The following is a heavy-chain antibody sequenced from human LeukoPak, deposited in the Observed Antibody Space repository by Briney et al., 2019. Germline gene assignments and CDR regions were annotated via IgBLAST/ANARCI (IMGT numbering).Heavy chain of an antibody. D-gene: IGHD2-2*01. CDR2: INSDGSST. Sequence: GESLKISCAASGFTFSSYWMHWVRQAPGKGLVWVSRINSDGSSTSYADSVKGRFTISRDNAKTTLYLQMNSLRAEDTAVYYCAREVIVVVPAAINWFDPWGQGTLVTVSS. CDR1: GFTFSSYW. V-gene: IGHV3-74*01. CDR3: AREVIVVVPAAINWFDP. J-gene: IGHJ5*02.